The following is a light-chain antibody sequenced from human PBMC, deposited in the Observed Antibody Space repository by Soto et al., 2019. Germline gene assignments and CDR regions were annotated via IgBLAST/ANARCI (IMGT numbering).Light chain of an antibody. Sequence: QAVVTQPPSASGTPGQRVTISCSGSSSNIGSNAVNWFQQLPGTAPKLLIYTNNQRPSGVPDRFSGSKSGTSASLAISGLQSEYEADYYCASWDDSLTGVAFGGGTKVTVL. J-gene: IGLJ2*01. V-gene: IGLV1-44*01. CDR2: TNN. CDR3: ASWDDSLTGVA. CDR1: SSNIGSNA.